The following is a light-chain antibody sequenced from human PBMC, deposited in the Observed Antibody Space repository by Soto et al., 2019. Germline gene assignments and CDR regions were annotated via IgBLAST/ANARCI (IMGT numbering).Light chain of an antibody. Sequence: DMQMTQSPSSLSASVGDRVTITCRASQSISNFLNWYQQKPGKAPKLLIYAASSLQSGVPSRFSGGGSGTDFTLTISSLQPEDFATYSCQQSHSSPYTFGLGTKVEI. CDR3: QQSHSSPYT. CDR2: AAS. J-gene: IGKJ2*01. V-gene: IGKV1-39*01. CDR1: QSISNF.